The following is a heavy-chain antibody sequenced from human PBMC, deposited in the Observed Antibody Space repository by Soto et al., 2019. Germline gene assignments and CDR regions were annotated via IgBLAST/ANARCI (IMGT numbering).Heavy chain of an antibody. Sequence: ASVEVSCKASGYTFTSYSMHWVLQAPGQRLEWMGWINAGNGNTKYSQKFQGRVTITRDTSTTTAYMELRSLRSDDTAVYYCARVVPGAEAWFGPWGQGTLVTVSS. CDR3: ARVVPGAEAWFGP. J-gene: IGHJ5*02. CDR2: INAGNGNT. V-gene: IGHV1-3*01. CDR1: GYTFTSYS. D-gene: IGHD2-2*01.